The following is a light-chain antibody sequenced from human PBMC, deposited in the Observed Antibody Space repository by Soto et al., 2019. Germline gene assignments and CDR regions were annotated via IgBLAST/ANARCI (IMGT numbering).Light chain of an antibody. V-gene: IGKV3-20*01. CDR2: GAS. CDR3: QQYGRSPWT. CDR1: QSVSSN. Sequence: MVMTQSPATLSVSPWERATLLCRASQSVSSNLAWYQQKAGQAPRLLIYGASSRATGIPDRFSGSGSGTDFSLIISRLEPEDFAVYYCQQYGRSPWTFGQGTKVDNK. J-gene: IGKJ1*01.